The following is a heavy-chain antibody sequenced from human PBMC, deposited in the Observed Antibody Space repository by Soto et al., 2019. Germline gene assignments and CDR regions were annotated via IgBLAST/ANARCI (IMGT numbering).Heavy chain of an antibody. V-gene: IGHV1-18*01. D-gene: IGHD3-22*01. CDR1: GYTFTTSG. CDR3: ARLVVDDTSDY. CDR2: ISANNGNT. Sequence: QVQLVQSGAEVKKPGASVKVSCKASGYTFTTSGITWVRQAPGQGLEWMGWISANNGNTNYAQNVQGRVTMTTDTSTSTAYMELRSLRTDDTAVYYCARLVVDDTSDYWGQGTLVTVSS. J-gene: IGHJ4*02.